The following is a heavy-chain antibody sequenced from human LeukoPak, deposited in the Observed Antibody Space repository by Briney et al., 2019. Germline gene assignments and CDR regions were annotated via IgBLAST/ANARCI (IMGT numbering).Heavy chain of an antibody. CDR3: AKGAELSYANIDY. D-gene: IGHD1-26*01. Sequence: GGSLRLSCAASGFTFDDYAMHWVRQAPGKGLEWVSGISWNSGSIGYADSVKGRFTISRDNAKNSLYLQMNSLRAEDTALYYCAKGAELSYANIDYRGQGTLVTVSS. V-gene: IGHV3-9*01. CDR2: ISWNSGSI. J-gene: IGHJ4*02. CDR1: GFTFDDYA.